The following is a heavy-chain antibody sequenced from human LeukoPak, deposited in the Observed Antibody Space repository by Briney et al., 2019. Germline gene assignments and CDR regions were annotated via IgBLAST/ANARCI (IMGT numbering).Heavy chain of an antibody. CDR3: AKIGDSGDYPDY. Sequence: GGSLRLSCAASGFTFSSYDMTWLRQAPGKGLEWVSIISGSGDTTYYADSVKGRFTISRDNYKNTLYLQMNGLRAEDTAVYFCAKIGDSGDYPDYWGQGTLVIVSS. CDR1: GFTFSSYD. D-gene: IGHD4-17*01. CDR2: ISGSGDTT. J-gene: IGHJ4*02. V-gene: IGHV3-23*01.